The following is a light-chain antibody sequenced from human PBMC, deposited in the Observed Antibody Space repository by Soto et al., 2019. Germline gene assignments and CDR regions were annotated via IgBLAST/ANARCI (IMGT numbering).Light chain of an antibody. J-gene: IGLJ2*01. Sequence: SYELTQPPSVSVAPGKTARITCGGNNIGSKSVHWYQQKPGQAPVLVIYYDSDRPSGIPEGFSGSNSGNTATLTISRVEAEDEADYYCQVWDSSSDHVVFGGGTKLTVL. V-gene: IGLV3-21*04. CDR1: NIGSKS. CDR3: QVWDSSSDHVV. CDR2: YDS.